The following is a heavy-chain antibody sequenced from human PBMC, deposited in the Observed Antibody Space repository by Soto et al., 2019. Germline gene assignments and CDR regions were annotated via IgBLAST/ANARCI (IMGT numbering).Heavy chain of an antibody. CDR3: AKDRRAGGNSAFYFDF. V-gene: IGHV3-23*01. CDR1: GFKFSNYA. CDR2: ISATGGGT. D-gene: IGHD3-16*01. J-gene: IGHJ4*02. Sequence: AGGSLRLSCAASGFKFSNYAMSWVRQAPGNGLEWVSLISATGGGTYYADSVKGRFTISRDNSHNTLYLQVHSLTAEDTAVYYCAKDRRAGGNSAFYFDFWGQGAQVTVSS.